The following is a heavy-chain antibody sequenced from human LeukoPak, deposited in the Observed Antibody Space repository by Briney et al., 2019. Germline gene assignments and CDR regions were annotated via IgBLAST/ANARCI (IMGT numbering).Heavy chain of an antibody. Sequence: GASVKVSCKASGYTFTSYGISWVRQAPGQGLEWMGWISAYNGNTNYAQKLQGRVTMTTDTSTSTAYMELRSLRSDDTAVYYCARVGPIVVVLIRQLDYWGQGTLVTVSS. D-gene: IGHD2-2*01. CDR3: ARVGPIVVVLIRQLDY. V-gene: IGHV1-18*01. CDR1: GYTFTSYG. CDR2: ISAYNGNT. J-gene: IGHJ4*02.